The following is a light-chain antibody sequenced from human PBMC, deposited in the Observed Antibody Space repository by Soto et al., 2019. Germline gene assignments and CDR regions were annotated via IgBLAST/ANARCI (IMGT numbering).Light chain of an antibody. CDR2: GAS. CDR3: QQRSNWPPGYT. Sequence: EIVLTQSPATLSLSPGERATLSCRASQTVSSYLAWYRQKPGQAPRLLIYGASNRATGIPARFSGSGSGTDFTLPIDSLEPEDFAVYYCQQRSNWPPGYTFGQGTKLEIK. CDR1: QTVSSY. J-gene: IGKJ2*01. V-gene: IGKV3-11*01.